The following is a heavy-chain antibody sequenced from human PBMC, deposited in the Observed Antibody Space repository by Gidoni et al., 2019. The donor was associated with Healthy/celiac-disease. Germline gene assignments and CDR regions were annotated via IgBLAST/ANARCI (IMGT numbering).Heavy chain of an antibody. V-gene: IGHV3-23*01. CDR2: ISGSGGST. CDR3: AKGTELWPQEPAWWFDP. CDR1: GFPFRSSP. Sequence: EVQLLESGGGLVQPGGSLRLSRAASGFPFRSSPMSGVGQAPGKGLEWVSAISGSGGSTYYADSVKGRFTISRDNSKNTLYLQMNSLRAEDTAVYYCAKGTELWPQEPAWWFDPWGQGTLVTVSS. D-gene: IGHD6-19*01. J-gene: IGHJ5*02.